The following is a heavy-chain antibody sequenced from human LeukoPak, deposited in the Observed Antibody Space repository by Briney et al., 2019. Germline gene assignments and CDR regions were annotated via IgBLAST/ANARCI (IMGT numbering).Heavy chain of an antibody. CDR2: IYTSGST. J-gene: IGHJ4*02. D-gene: IGHD2-2*01. CDR1: GGSISSYY. Sequence: KPSETLSLTCTVSGGSISSYYWSWLRQPAGKGLEWIGRIYTSGSTNYNPSLKSRVTISVDKSKNQFSLKLSSVTAADTAVYYCARYSGCSSTSCHFYFDYWGQGTLVTVSS. CDR3: ARYSGCSSTSCHFYFDY. V-gene: IGHV4-4*07.